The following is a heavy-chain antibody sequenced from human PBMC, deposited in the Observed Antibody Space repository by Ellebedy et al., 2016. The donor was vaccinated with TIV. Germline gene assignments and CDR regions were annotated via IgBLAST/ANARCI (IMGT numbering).Heavy chain of an antibody. D-gene: IGHD3-22*01. CDR1: GFVFSSYT. CDR2: TSFHGTKK. J-gene: IGHJ4*02. Sequence: GESLKISCAASGFVFSSYTMWLVRQTPDKGLEWVAVTSFHGTKKHYADPVKGGFTISRDNSQNTLYLRMHSLRDEDTAVYDWARDPYSSGPSALGYFDLWGQGALVTVSS. V-gene: IGHV3-30*04. CDR3: ARDPYSSGPSALGYFDL.